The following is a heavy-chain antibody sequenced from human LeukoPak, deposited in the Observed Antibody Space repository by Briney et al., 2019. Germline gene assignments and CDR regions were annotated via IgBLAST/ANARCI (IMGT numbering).Heavy chain of an antibody. D-gene: IGHD3-3*01. Sequence: SETLSLTCTVSGYSISSTYYWGWIRQPPGKGLEWVGSVFHSGNTYYNPSLKSRVTMSVDTSKNQFSLRLSSVTAADTAVYYCARNEYYDSWSGYLGYFDYWGQGTLVTVSS. CDR1: GYSISSTYY. J-gene: IGHJ4*02. CDR2: VFHSGNT. V-gene: IGHV4-38-2*02. CDR3: ARNEYYDSWSGYLGYFDY.